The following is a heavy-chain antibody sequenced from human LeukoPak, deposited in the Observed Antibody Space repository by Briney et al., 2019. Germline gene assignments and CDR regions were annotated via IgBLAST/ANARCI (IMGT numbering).Heavy chain of an antibody. CDR2: IWYDGSNK. CDR3: ARDPDPPRYSYPADY. V-gene: IGHV3-33*01. D-gene: IGHD5-18*01. CDR1: GFTFSTYG. J-gene: IGHJ4*02. Sequence: GGSLRLSCAASGFTFSTYGMHWVRQAPGKGLEWVAVIWYDGSNKYYADSVKGRFTISRDNSKNTLYLQMNSLRAEDTAVYYCARDPDPPRYSYPADYWGQGTLVTVSS.